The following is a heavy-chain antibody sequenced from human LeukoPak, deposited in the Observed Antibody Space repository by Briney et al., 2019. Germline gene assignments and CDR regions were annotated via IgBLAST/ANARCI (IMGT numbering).Heavy chain of an antibody. CDR2: ISSSSSYI. V-gene: IGHV3-21*04. CDR1: GFTFSSYS. J-gene: IGHJ4*02. D-gene: IGHD6-25*01. CDR3: AKEEAAAGPSFDY. Sequence: GGSLRLSCAASGFTFSSYSMNWVRQAPGKGLEWVSSISSSSSYIYYADSVKGRFTISRDNSKNTLYLQMNSLRAEDTAVYYCAKEEAAAGPSFDYWGQGTLVTVSS.